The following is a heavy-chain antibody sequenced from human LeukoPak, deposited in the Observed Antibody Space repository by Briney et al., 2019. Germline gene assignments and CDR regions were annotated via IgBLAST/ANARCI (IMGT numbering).Heavy chain of an antibody. CDR3: ARGDSGSYYIHYYYYMDV. CDR1: GGSISSYY. V-gene: IGHV4-39*07. D-gene: IGHD1-26*01. CDR2: IYYSGST. Sequence: SETLSLTCTVSGGSISSYYWSWIRQPPGKGLEWIGSIYYSGSTYYNPSLKSRVTISVDTSKNQFSLKLSSVTAADTAVYYCARGDSGSYYIHYYYYMDVWGKGTTVTISS. J-gene: IGHJ6*03.